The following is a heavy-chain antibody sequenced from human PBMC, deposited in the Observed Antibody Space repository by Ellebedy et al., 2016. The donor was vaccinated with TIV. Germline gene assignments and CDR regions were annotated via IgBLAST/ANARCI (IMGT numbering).Heavy chain of an antibody. V-gene: IGHV1-24*01. J-gene: IGHJ3*02. CDR1: GYTFTSYD. CDR3: ATPNPFAPGDYESAFDI. CDR2: FDPEDGET. D-gene: IGHD4-17*01. Sequence: ASVKVSCKASGYTFTSYDINWVRQAPGKGLEWMGGFDPEDGETLYAQKFQGRVTMTEDTSTDTAYMELSSLRSEDTAVYYCATPNPFAPGDYESAFDIWGQGTTVTVSS.